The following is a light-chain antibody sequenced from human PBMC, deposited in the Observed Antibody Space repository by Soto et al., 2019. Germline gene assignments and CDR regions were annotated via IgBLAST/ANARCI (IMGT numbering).Light chain of an antibody. V-gene: IGLV1-44*01. Sequence: QSVLTQPPSASGTPGQRVTISCSGSSSSIGSNTVNWYQQLPGTAPKLLIYSNAQRPSGVPDRFSGSKSGTSASLAISGLQSEDEADYYCASWDDSLNGLVFGGGTQLTVL. CDR1: SSSIGSNT. CDR2: SNA. J-gene: IGLJ2*01. CDR3: ASWDDSLNGLV.